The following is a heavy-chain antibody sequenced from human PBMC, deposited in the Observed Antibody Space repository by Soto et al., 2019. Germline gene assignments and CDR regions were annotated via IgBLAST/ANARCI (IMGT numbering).Heavy chain of an antibody. CDR1: GFTFSSYA. CDR3: AKAEFPDFCSGYYRPGYYFDY. D-gene: IGHD3-3*01. J-gene: IGHJ4*02. V-gene: IGHV3-23*01. CDR2: ISGSGGST. Sequence: GGSLRLSCEASGFTFSSYAMSWVRQAPGKGLEWVSAISGSGGSTYYADSVKGRFTISRDNSKNTLYLQMNSLRAEDTAVYYCAKAEFPDFCSGYYRPGYYFDYWGQGTLVTVSS.